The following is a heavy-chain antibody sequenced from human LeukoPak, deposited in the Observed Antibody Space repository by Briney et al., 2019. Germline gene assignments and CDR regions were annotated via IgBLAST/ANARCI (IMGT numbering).Heavy chain of an antibody. CDR2: INHSGST. V-gene: IGHV4-34*01. CDR1: GGSFSGYY. CDR3: ASPLFPGFGEFLSDYYYYMDV. Sequence: SETLSLTCAVYGGSFSGYYWSWIRQPPGKGLEWIGEINHSGSTNYNPSLKSRVTISVDTSKNQFSLKLSSVTAADTAVYYCASPLFPGFGEFLSDYYYYMDVWGKGTTVTISS. D-gene: IGHD3-10*01. J-gene: IGHJ6*03.